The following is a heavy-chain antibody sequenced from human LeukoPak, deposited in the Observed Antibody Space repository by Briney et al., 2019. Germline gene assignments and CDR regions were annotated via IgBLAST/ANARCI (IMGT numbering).Heavy chain of an antibody. CDR1: GFTFDDYA. Sequence: GGSLRLSCAASGFTFDDYAMHWVRQAPGKGLEWVSLISWDGGSTYYADSVKGRFTISRDNSKNSLYLQMNSLRAEDTAVYYCARAVSRTYYYYYMDVWGQGTTVTVSS. CDR2: ISWDGGST. V-gene: IGHV3-43D*03. J-gene: IGHJ6*03. CDR3: ARAVSRTYYYYYMDV.